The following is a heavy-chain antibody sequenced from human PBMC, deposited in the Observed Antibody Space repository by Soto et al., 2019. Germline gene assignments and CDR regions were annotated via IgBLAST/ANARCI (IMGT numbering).Heavy chain of an antibody. CDR2: ISSTSNYI. CDR1: GFSFRIYT. V-gene: IGHV3-21*01. D-gene: IGHD2-2*01. J-gene: IGHJ6*02. CDR3: ARASSTSVVYYGMDV. Sequence: EVQLLESGGGLVKPGGSLRLSCAASGFSFRIYTMNWVRQAPGKGLEWVSSISSTSNYIYYTDSMKGRFTISRDNAKNSLYLQMTSLRADATAVYYCARASSTSVVYYGMDVWGQGTTVTVSS.